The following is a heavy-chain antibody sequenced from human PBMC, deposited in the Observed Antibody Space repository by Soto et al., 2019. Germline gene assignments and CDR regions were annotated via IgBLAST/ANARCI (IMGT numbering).Heavy chain of an antibody. CDR2: IIPILGIA. CDR1: GGTFSSYT. CDR3: ARDTAAAGAPNIDY. D-gene: IGHD6-13*01. J-gene: IGHJ4*02. V-gene: IGHV1-69*04. Sequence: ASVKVSCKASGGTFSSYTISWVRQAPGQGLEWMGRIIPILGIANYAQKFQGRVTITADKSTSTAYMELSSLRSEDTAVYYCARDTAAAGAPNIDYWGQGTLVTVSS.